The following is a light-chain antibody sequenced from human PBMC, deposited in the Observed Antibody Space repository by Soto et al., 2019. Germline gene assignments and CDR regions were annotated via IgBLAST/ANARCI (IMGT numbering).Light chain of an antibody. CDR1: SSDVGGYNY. CDR3: SLYSSSGPYV. J-gene: IGLJ1*01. CDR2: EVS. V-gene: IGLV2-14*01. Sequence: QSVLTQPASVSGSPGQSITISCTGTSSDVGGYNYVSWSQQHPGKAPQLMIYEVSNRPSGVSNRFSGSKSGNTASLTISGLQADDEADYHCSLYSSSGPYVFGTGRKVTV.